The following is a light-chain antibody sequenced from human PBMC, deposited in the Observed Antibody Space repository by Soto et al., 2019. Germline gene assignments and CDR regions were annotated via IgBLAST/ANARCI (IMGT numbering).Light chain of an antibody. Sequence: EIVFTQSPGTQSLSPGEIVILSFSASQSVISIYLAWYQQKPGQPPVLLIYGASTRDTGIPDRFSGIGSGTDFTLTISRLEAEDVAVYFCQHYCTTPITFGEGTRLEIK. J-gene: IGKJ5*01. CDR2: GAS. CDR3: QHYCTTPIT. V-gene: IGKV3-20*01. CDR1: QSVISIY.